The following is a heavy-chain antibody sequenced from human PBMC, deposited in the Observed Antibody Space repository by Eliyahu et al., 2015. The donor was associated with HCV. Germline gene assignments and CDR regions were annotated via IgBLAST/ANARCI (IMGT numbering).Heavy chain of an antibody. J-gene: IGHJ4*02. CDR3: ARSYYYGSGSPF. CDR2: IYYSGST. D-gene: IGHD3-10*01. V-gene: IGHV4-39*01. Sequence: QLQLQESGPGLVKPSETLSLTCTVSGGSISSSSYYWGWIRQPPGKGLEWIGGIYYSGSTYYNPSLKSRVTISVDTSKNQFSLKLSSVTAADTAVYYCARSYYYGSGSPFWGQGTLVTVSS. CDR1: GGSISSSSYY.